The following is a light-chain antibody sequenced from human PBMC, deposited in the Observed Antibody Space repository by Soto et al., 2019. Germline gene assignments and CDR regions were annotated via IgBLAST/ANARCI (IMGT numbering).Light chain of an antibody. CDR2: GAA. J-gene: IGKJ1*01. CDR1: QSFRGL. CDR3: QQYNNWPPWT. V-gene: IGKV3D-15*01. Sequence: EVVLTQSPVTLSLSPGERATLSCRSSQSFRGLLAWYQQKPGQAPRLLIYGAAPRATGIPDRFSGSGSGAEFTLTISSLQSEDFAVYYCQQYNNWPPWTFGQGTKVDIK.